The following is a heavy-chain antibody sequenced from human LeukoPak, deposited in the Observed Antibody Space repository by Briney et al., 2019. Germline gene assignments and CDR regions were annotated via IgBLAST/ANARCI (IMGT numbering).Heavy chain of an antibody. CDR1: GYSFTNFW. D-gene: IGHD1-1*01. V-gene: IGHV5-51*01. J-gene: IGHJ4*02. CDR3: ARRAGPNAFDY. CDR2: IYPPDSDT. Sequence: GESLKISCQTSGYSFTNFWIGWVRQMPGKGLEWMGIIYPPDSDTRYNPSFQGQVTISVDKSTSTIYLHWSSLKASDTAMYYCARRAGPNAFDYWGQGTLVTVSS.